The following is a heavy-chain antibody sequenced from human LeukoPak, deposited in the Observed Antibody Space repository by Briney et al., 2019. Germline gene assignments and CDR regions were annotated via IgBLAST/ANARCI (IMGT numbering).Heavy chain of an antibody. J-gene: IGHJ2*01. CDR2: IRSKANSYAT. Sequence: GGSLKLSCAASGFTFSGSAMHWVRQASGKGLEWVGRIRSKANSYATAYAASVKGRFTISRDDSKNTAYLQMNSLKTEDTAVYYCTRRVYDILTGWYFDLWGRGTLVTVSS. CDR1: GFTFSGSA. CDR3: TRRVYDILTGWYFDL. D-gene: IGHD3-9*01. V-gene: IGHV3-73*01.